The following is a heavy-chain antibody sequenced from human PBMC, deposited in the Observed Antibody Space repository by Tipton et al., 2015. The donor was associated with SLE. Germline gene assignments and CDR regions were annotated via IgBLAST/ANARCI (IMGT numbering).Heavy chain of an antibody. Sequence: LRLSCAASGFTFSSYWMSWIRQPPGKGLEWIGYIYTSGSTNYNPSLKSRVTISVDTSKNQFSLKLSSVTAADTAVYYCAREGSGWYRGYYFDYWGQGTLVTVSS. D-gene: IGHD6-19*01. J-gene: IGHJ4*02. CDR1: GFTFSSYW. CDR2: IYTSGST. V-gene: IGHV4-4*08. CDR3: AREGSGWYRGYYFDY.